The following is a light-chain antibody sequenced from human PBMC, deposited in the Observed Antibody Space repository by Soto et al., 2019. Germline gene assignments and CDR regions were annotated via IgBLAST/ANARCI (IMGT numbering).Light chain of an antibody. V-gene: IGKV3-20*01. CDR3: QQYGVSPRT. CDR2: GAS. Sequence: EVLLTQSPGTLSLSPWERATLSCRASQSFTNSYLAWYQQKPGQAPRLLIYGASSRATGISDRFSGSASGTDFTLTISRLEPEDFAVYYCQQYGVSPRTFGQGTKVDIK. J-gene: IGKJ1*01. CDR1: QSFTNSY.